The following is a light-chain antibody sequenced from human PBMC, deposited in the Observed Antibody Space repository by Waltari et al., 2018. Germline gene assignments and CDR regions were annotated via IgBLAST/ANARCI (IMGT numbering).Light chain of an antibody. Sequence: ETVLTQSPGTLSLSPGERATLSCRASQSVRSSDLGWYQQKPGQAPRLLMYATSNRDTGVPDRFSGSGSGTEFTLTISRLEPEDFAVYYCQQYRTSPFTFGQGSKLEIK. CDR2: ATS. J-gene: IGKJ2*01. CDR1: QSVRSSD. V-gene: IGKV3-20*01. CDR3: QQYRTSPFT.